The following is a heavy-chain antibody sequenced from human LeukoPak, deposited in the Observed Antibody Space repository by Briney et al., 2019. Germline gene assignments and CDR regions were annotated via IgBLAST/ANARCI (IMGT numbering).Heavy chain of an antibody. CDR2: IYYSGST. D-gene: IGHD6-19*01. J-gene: IGHJ3*02. CDR1: GGSINSGDYY. CDR3: ARSNSGWSRRSYVFDI. Sequence: SETLSLTCTVSGGSINSGDYYWSWIRQPPGKGLEWIGYIYYSGSTYYNPSLKSRVTISVDTSKNQFSLKLSSVTAADTAVYYCARSNSGWSRRSYVFDIWGQGTMVTVSS. V-gene: IGHV4-30-4*01.